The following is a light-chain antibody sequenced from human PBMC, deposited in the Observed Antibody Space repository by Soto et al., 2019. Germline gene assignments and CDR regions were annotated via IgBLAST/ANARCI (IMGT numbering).Light chain of an antibody. CDR1: SSNLGAGYD. CDR2: GNS. CDR3: QSYDVSLSGSRV. J-gene: IGLJ3*02. Sequence: QSVLTQPPSVSGAPGQRVIISCTGGSSNLGAGYDAHWYQHLPGTAPKLLISGNSFRPSGVPDRFSGSKSGTSASLAITGLQPEDEADYYCQSYDVSLSGSRVFGGGTKVTVL. V-gene: IGLV1-40*01.